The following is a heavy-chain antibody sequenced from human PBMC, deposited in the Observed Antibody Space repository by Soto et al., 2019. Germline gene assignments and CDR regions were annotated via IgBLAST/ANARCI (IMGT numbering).Heavy chain of an antibody. D-gene: IGHD2-15*01. Sequence: QVQLVESGGGLVKPGGSLRLSCAVSGFIFRDHYMSWLRQTPGKGLEWVSYISSSGSTIYYADSVKGRFTISRDNAKNSLYLQLNSLRADDTAVYYFATALSSGVTFSSHVIAHWGQGTLVALSS. CDR2: ISSSGSTI. V-gene: IGHV3-11*01. CDR1: GFIFRDHY. J-gene: IGHJ4*02. CDR3: ATALSSGVTFSSHVIAH.